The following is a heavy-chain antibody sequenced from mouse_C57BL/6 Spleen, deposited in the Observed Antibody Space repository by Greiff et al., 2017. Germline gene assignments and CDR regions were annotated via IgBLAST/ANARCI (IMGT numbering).Heavy chain of an antibody. CDR2: ILPGSGST. J-gene: IGHJ1*03. D-gene: IGHD1-1*01. CDR3: ARITTVVGDWYFDV. Sequence: VQLQQSGAELMKPGASVKLSCKATGYTFTGYWIEWVKQRPGHGLEWIGEILPGSGSTNYNEKFKGKATFTADTSSNTAYMQLSSLTTEDSAIYYCARITTVVGDWYFDVWGTGTTVTVSS. CDR1: GYTFTGYW. V-gene: IGHV1-9*01.